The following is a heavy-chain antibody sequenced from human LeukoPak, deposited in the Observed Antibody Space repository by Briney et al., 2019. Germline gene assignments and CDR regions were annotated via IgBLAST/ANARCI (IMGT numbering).Heavy chain of an antibody. Sequence: PGGSLRLSCAASGFTFSSYAMSWVRQAPGKGLEWVSAISGSGGSTYYADSVKGRFTISRDNSKNTLYLQMNSLRAEDTAVYYCAKGKQSGYYYGMDVWGQGTTVTVSS. CDR1: GFTFSSYA. J-gene: IGHJ6*02. D-gene: IGHD3-10*01. CDR3: AKGKQSGYYYGMDV. V-gene: IGHV3-23*01. CDR2: ISGSGGST.